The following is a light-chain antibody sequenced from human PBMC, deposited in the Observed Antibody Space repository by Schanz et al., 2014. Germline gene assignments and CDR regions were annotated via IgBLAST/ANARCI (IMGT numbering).Light chain of an antibody. V-gene: IGLV2-14*02. Sequence: QSALTQPASVSGSPGQSITISCTGTSSDVGSYNLVSWYQQHPGKAPKVMIYEVTKRPSGVSNRFSGSKSGNTASLTISGLQAEDEADYYCSSYTSSSTRVFGGGTKLPVL. J-gene: IGLJ3*02. CDR2: EVT. CDR1: SSDVGSYNL. CDR3: SSYTSSSTRV.